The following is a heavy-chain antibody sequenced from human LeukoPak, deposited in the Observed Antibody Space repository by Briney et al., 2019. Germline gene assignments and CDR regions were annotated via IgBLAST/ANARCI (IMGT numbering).Heavy chain of an antibody. CDR1: GGSFSGYY. J-gene: IGHJ6*03. CDR3: ARGYSYGYVGYYYYMDV. Sequence: PSETLSLTCAVYGGSFSGYYWSWIRQPPGKGLEWIGEINHSGSTNHNPSLKSRVTISVDTSKNQFSLKLSSVTAADTAVYYCARGYSYGYVGYYYYMDVWGKGTTVTVSS. D-gene: IGHD5-18*01. CDR2: INHSGST. V-gene: IGHV4-34*01.